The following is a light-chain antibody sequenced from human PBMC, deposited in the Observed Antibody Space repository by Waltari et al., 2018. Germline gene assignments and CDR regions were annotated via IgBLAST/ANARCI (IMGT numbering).Light chain of an antibody. V-gene: IGKV3-15*01. J-gene: IGKJ2*01. CDR1: RHIGGS. Sequence: MTQSPDTLSMSAGESVTLSCRASRHIGGSLAWYQQQAGQAPRLLFYHASTRATGVADRFSAAGSGTDFTLTISSLRSEDSAVYYCQQYNDWPPYTFGQGTKLE. CDR2: HAS. CDR3: QQYNDWPPYT.